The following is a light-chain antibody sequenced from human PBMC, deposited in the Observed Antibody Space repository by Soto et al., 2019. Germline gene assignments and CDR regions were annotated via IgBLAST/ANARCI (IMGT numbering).Light chain of an antibody. CDR1: QTISSW. J-gene: IGKJ1*01. V-gene: IGKV1-5*01. CDR2: DAS. Sequence: DTQMTQSPSTLSGSVGDRVTITCRASQTISSWLAWYQQKPGKAPKLLIYDASSLESGVPSRFSGSGSGTEFTLTISSLQPDDFATYYCQQYNSYSWTFGQGTKVDIK. CDR3: QQYNSYSWT.